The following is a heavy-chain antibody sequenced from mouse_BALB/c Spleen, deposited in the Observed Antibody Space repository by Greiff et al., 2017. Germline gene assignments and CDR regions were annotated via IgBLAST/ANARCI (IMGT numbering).Heavy chain of an antibody. V-gene: IGHV5-12-1*01. D-gene: IGHD2-14*01. CDR3: ARQGAYYRYDGGYYFDY. CDR1: GFAFSSYD. CDR2: ISSGGGST. Sequence: EVKLMESGGGLVKPGGSLKLSCAASGFAFSSYDMSWVRQTPEKRLEWVAYISSGGGSTYYPDTVKGRFTISRDNAKNTLYLQMSSLKSEDTAMYYCARQGAYYRYDGGYYFDYWGQGTTLTVSS. J-gene: IGHJ2*01.